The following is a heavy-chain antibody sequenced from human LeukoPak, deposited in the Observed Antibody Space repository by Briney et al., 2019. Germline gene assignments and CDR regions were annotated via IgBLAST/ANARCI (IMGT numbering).Heavy chain of an antibody. CDR2: ISSSGSTI. Sequence: GGSLRLSCAASGFTFSSYGMNWVRQAPGKGLEWVSYISSSGSTIYYADSVRGRFTISRDNSKNTLYLQMTSLRAEDTAVYYCASLQIRMYSSGWRYFDYWGQGTLVTVSS. J-gene: IGHJ4*02. CDR3: ASLQIRMYSSGWRYFDY. CDR1: GFTFSSYG. V-gene: IGHV3-48*01. D-gene: IGHD6-19*01.